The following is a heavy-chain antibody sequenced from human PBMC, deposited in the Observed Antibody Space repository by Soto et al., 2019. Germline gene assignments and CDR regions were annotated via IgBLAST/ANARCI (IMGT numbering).Heavy chain of an antibody. J-gene: IGHJ4*02. CDR2: IYYSGST. CDR1: GGSISSSSYY. D-gene: IGHD6-13*01. Sequence: SETLSLTCTVSGGSISSSSYYWGWIRQPPGKGLEWIGSIYYSGSTYYNPSLKSRVTISVDTSKNQFSLKLSSVTAADTAVYYCARRPRYSSSWLPMYYFDYWGQGTLVTVSS. V-gene: IGHV4-39*01. CDR3: ARRPRYSSSWLPMYYFDY.